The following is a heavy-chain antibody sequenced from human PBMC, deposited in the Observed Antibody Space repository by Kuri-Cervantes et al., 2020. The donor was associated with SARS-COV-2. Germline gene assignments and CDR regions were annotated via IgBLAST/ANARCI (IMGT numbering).Heavy chain of an antibody. V-gene: IGHV3-11*06. J-gene: IGHJ3*02. CDR1: GFTFSSYA. CDR2: ISSSSSYT. Sequence: LSLTCAASGFTFSSYAMRWVRQAPGKGLEWVSYISSSSSYTNYADSVKGRFTISRDNAKNSLYLQMNSLRAEDTAVYYCARGGYCSGGSCYSAGTFDIWGQGTMVTVSS. CDR3: ARGGYCSGGSCYSAGTFDI. D-gene: IGHD2-15*01.